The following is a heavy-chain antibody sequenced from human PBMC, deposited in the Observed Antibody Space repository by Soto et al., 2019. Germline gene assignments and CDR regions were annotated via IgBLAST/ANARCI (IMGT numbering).Heavy chain of an antibody. D-gene: IGHD1-26*01. J-gene: IGHJ4*02. Sequence: GGSLRPSCEPPGFTFRDFGMNWGSQPPGKGPEGVSNIPSDGRDVSPADSPSGRFTISRDEARNTLSWLMSGLRVEDTGSYYCTRDDSGLGIDYWGQGTQVTVSS. CDR3: TRDDSGLGIDY. CDR1: GFTFRDFG. CDR2: IPSDGRDV. V-gene: IGHV3-74*01.